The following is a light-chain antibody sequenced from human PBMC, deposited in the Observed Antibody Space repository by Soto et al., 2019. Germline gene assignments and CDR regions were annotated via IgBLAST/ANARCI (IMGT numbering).Light chain of an antibody. Sequence: QSVVTQPPSASGAPGQWVTISCSGSRSNIGSHYISWYQHLPGTAPKLLIYKDSQRPSGVPDRFSGSKSGTSASLAIGGLRSEDEGSYYCATWDDSLGRRVLFGGGTKLPS. CDR3: ATWDDSLGRRVL. J-gene: IGLJ3*02. CDR1: RSNIGSHY. CDR2: KDS. V-gene: IGLV1-47*01.